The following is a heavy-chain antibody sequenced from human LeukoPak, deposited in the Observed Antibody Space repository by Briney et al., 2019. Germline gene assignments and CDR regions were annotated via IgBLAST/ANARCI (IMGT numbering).Heavy chain of an antibody. J-gene: IGHJ4*02. CDR2: ISGSGGTT. Sequence: GGSLRLSCAASGSTFSSYGMNWVRQAPGKGLEWVSAISGSGGTTYYADSVKGRFSISRGNSKNTLYLQMNSLRAEDTAVCYCAKEGAYYGSGSFHYWGQGILVTVSS. V-gene: IGHV3-23*01. CDR3: AKEGAYYGSGSFHY. D-gene: IGHD3-10*01. CDR1: GSTFSSYG.